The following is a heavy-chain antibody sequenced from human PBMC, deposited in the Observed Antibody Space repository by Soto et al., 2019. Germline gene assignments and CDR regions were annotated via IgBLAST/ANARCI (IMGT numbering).Heavy chain of an antibody. CDR1: AGSISRYY. CDR2: VHHSSGS. V-gene: IGHV4-59*08. J-gene: IGHJ6*02. D-gene: IGHD3-10*01. CDR3: ARQGFGPLHGLVDV. Sequence: QVQLQESGPGLVKPSETLSLSCTVSAGSISRYYWSLFRQSRGKRMEWIGYVHHSSGSSPNPSLLSRVAISLDTSKCHFTLKVTSVTATDRAVYYCARQGFGPLHGLVDVWGQGTTVTVSS.